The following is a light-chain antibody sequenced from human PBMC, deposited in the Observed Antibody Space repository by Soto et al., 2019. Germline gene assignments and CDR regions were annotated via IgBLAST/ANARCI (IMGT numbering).Light chain of an antibody. CDR1: NSDVGNYNH. Sequence: QSVLTQPASVSGSPGQSITISCTGTNSDVGNYNHVSWYQQHPGKAPKLMIYEVSKRLSGVSNRFSGSKSANTASLTISGLQAEDEAVYYCCSFARSSTWIFGGGTKLTVL. J-gene: IGLJ2*01. V-gene: IGLV2-23*02. CDR2: EVS. CDR3: CSFARSSTWI.